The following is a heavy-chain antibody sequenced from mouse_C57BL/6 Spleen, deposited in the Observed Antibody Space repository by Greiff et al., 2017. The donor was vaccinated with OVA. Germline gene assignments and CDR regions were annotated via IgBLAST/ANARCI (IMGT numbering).Heavy chain of an antibody. V-gene: IGHV14-4*01. CDR3: TTSLKEDYFDY. Sequence: DVKLQESGAELVRPGASVKLSCTASGFNIKDDYMHWVKQRPEQGLEWIGWIDPENGDTEYASKFQGKATITADTSSNTAYLQLSSLTSEDTAVYYCTTSLKEDYFDYWGQGTTLTVSS. CDR1: GFNIKDDY. J-gene: IGHJ2*01. D-gene: IGHD1-2*01. CDR2: IDPENGDT.